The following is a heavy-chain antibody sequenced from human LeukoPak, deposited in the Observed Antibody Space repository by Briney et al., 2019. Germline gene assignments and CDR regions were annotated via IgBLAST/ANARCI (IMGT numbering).Heavy chain of an antibody. CDR3: ANGLGGSYLDAFDI. Sequence: GGSLRLSCAASGFTFSNYAMHWVRQAPGKRLEWVAVISYDGTNKYYADSVKGRLTISRDNSKNTLYVKMNSLRAEDTAVYYCANGLGGSYLDAFDIRGQGTMVTVSS. V-gene: IGHV3-30*18. D-gene: IGHD1-26*01. CDR2: ISYDGTNK. CDR1: GFTFSNYA. J-gene: IGHJ3*02.